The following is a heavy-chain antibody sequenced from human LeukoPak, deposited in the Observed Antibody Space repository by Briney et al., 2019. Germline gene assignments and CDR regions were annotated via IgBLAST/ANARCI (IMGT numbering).Heavy chain of an antibody. CDR1: GGTFSSYA. D-gene: IGHD2-2*01. Sequence: GASVKVSCKASGGTFSSYAISWVRQAPGKGLEWMGGFDPEDGETIYAQKFQGRVTVTEDTPTDTAYMELTSLRAEDTAVYYCATVRLSTRWYELDYWGQGTLVTVSS. J-gene: IGHJ4*02. CDR3: ATVRLSTRWYELDY. CDR2: FDPEDGET. V-gene: IGHV1-24*01.